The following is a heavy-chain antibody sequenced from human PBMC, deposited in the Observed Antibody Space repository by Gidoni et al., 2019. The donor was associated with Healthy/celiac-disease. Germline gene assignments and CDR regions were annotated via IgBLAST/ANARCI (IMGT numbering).Heavy chain of an antibody. Sequence: EVQLVESGGGLVQPGRSLRLSCAASGFTFDDYAMHWVRQAPGKGLGWVSGSSWNSGSIGYADSVKGRFTISRDNAKNSLYLQMNSLRAEDTALYYCAKDPGHFWSGYFDYWGQGTLVTVSS. J-gene: IGHJ4*02. CDR1: GFTFDDYA. V-gene: IGHV3-9*01. D-gene: IGHD3-3*02. CDR3: AKDPGHFWSGYFDY. CDR2: SSWNSGSI.